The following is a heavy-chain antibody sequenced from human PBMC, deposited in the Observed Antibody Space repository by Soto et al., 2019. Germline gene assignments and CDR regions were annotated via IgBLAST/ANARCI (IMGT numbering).Heavy chain of an antibody. CDR3: ARALPPFRSNGICIPDY. CDR1: GFTFNNYA. V-gene: IGHV3-23*01. J-gene: IGHJ4*02. Sequence: GGSLRLSCAASGFTFNNYAMSWVRQAPGKGLEWVSAITVSGSNTYYADSVKGRFTISRDNSKNTLYLQMNSLRAEDTAVYYCARALPPFRSNGICIPDYWGQGTLVTVSS. CDR2: ITVSGSNT. D-gene: IGHD2-8*01.